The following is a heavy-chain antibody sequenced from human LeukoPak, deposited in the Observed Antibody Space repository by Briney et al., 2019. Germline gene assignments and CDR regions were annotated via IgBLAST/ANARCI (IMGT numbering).Heavy chain of an antibody. D-gene: IGHD1-1*01. CDR1: GFTFSDYT. J-gene: IGHJ3*02. Sequence: GGSLRLSCAASGFTFSDYTMNWVRQAPGKGLEWVSAISGSGGSTYYADSVKGRFTISRDNSKNTLYLQMNSLRAEDTAEYYCAKSLFTSATGTGRAFHIWGQGTMVTVSS. CDR3: AKSLFTSATGTGRAFHI. CDR2: ISGSGGST. V-gene: IGHV3-23*01.